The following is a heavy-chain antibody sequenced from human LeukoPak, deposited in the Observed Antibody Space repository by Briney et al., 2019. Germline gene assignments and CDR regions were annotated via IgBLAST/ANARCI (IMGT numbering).Heavy chain of an antibody. CDR2: IIPIFGTA. CDR3: ARDTMVVMTFDY. CDR1: GGTFSSYA. V-gene: IGHV1-69*05. J-gene: IGHJ4*02. Sequence: GASVKVSXKASGGTFSSYAISWVRQAPGQGLEWMGRIIPIFGTANYAQKFQGRVTITTDESTSTAYMELSSLRSEDTAVYYCARDTMVVMTFDYWGQGTLVTVSS. D-gene: IGHD2-15*01.